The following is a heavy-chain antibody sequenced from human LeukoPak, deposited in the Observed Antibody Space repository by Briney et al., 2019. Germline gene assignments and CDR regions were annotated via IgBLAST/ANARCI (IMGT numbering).Heavy chain of an antibody. D-gene: IGHD6-6*01. V-gene: IGHV3-48*03. CDR3: AREYASSSGSVFDY. CDR1: GFTFSSYE. CDR2: ISGRGSSI. J-gene: IGHJ4*02. Sequence: GGSLRLSCAVSGFTFSSYEMNWVRQAPGEGLEWVSYISGRGSSIYYADSVKGRFTTSRDNPKNSLYLQMNSLRAEDTAIYYCAREYASSSGSVFDYWGPGTLFTVSS.